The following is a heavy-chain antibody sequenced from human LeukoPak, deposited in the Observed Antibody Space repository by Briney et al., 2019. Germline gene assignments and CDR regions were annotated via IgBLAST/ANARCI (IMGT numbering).Heavy chain of an antibody. V-gene: IGHV3-11*04. CDR3: TRDPRHFGS. CDR2: ISGSGHDI. Sequence: GGSLRLSCAASGFTFSDSYMTWVRQAPGKGVEWVAYISGSGHDINYSDSVKGRFTISRDNAKNSLYLQMSSLRVEDTAVYYCTRDPRHFGSWGQGTLVTVSS. J-gene: IGHJ5*01. D-gene: IGHD6-6*01. CDR1: GFTFSDSY.